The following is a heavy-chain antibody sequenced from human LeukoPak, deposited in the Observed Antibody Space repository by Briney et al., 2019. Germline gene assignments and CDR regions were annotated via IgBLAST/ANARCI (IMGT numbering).Heavy chain of an antibody. CDR3: ARARQQPFPSFDY. Sequence: GASVNLSRTSSGGTFSIYAISWVRHPPTQGLEWMGGIIPIFGTANYAQKFQGRVTITADKSTSTAYIELSSLRSEDTAVYYCARARQQPFPSFDYWGQGTLVTVSS. CDR1: GGTFSIYA. J-gene: IGHJ4*02. CDR2: IIPIFGTA. V-gene: IGHV1-69*06. D-gene: IGHD6-13*01.